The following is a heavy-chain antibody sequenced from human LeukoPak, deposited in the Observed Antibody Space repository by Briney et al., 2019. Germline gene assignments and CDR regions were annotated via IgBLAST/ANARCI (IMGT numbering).Heavy chain of an antibody. V-gene: IGHV4-4*07. Sequence: SETLSLTCTVSGGSISSYYWSWIRQPAGKGLEWIGRIYTSGSTNYNPSLKSRVTMSVDTSKNQFSLKLSSVTAADTAVYYCARTYYDFWSGYPHHFDYWGQGTLVTVSS. D-gene: IGHD3-3*01. CDR2: IYTSGST. CDR1: GGSISSYY. CDR3: ARTYYDFWSGYPHHFDY. J-gene: IGHJ4*02.